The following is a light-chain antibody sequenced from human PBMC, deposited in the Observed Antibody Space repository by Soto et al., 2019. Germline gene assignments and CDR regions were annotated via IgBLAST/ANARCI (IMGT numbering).Light chain of an antibody. CDR3: VLYMGSGIWV. CDR2: STN. Sequence: QAVVTQEPSFSVSPGRTVTLTCGLSSGSVSINYYPSWYQQTPGQAPRTLIYSTNTRSSGVPDRFSGSILGNKAALTITGAQADDESDYSCVLYMGSGIWVFGGGTKLTVL. CDR1: SGSVSINYY. J-gene: IGLJ3*02. V-gene: IGLV8-61*01.